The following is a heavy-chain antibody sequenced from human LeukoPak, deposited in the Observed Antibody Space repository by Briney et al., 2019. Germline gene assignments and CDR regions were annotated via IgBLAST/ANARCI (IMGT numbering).Heavy chain of an antibody. J-gene: IGHJ2*01. Sequence: TPSQTLSLTCTVSGGSISSGDYYWSWIRQPPGKGLEWIGYIYYSGSIDYNPSLKSRVTISIDTSKNQISLRLSSVTAADTAVYYCARMNHDILTGPNWYFDLWGRGTLVTVSS. D-gene: IGHD3-9*01. CDR2: IYYSGSI. CDR3: ARMNHDILTGPNWYFDL. V-gene: IGHV4-30-4*01. CDR1: GGSISSGDYY.